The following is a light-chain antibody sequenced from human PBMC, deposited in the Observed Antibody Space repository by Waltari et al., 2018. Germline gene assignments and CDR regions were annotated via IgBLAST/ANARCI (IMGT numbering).Light chain of an antibody. J-gene: IGKJ2*03. CDR2: GAS. V-gene: IGKV3-20*01. CDR3: QQNGPSTGFS. CDR1: KNIDNDY. Sequence: VLTQSPNTLSLSPGETATLSCRASKNIDNDYLAWYQHKPGQGPWLLIYGASKWASDVPVKFRGSGSGTDFILTISRLEPEDSEVDYCQQNGPSTGFSFGRGTNLQIK.